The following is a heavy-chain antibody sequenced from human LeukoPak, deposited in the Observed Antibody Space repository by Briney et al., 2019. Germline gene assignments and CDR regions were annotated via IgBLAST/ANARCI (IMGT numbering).Heavy chain of an antibody. CDR1: GLTFGDYA. J-gene: IGHJ4*02. CDR2: ISWNSGGI. V-gene: IGHV3-9*01. Sequence: GGSLRHSCAASGLTFGDYAMHWVRQAPGKGLEWVSGISWNSGGIGYADSVKGRFTISRDNAKNSLYLQMNSLRAEDTALYYCAKDIRAAADEGFDYWGQGTLVTVSS. CDR3: AKDIRAAADEGFDY. D-gene: IGHD6-13*01.